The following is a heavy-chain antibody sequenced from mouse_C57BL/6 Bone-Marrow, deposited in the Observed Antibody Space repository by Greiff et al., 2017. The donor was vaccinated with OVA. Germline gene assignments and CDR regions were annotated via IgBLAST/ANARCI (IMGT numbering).Heavy chain of an antibody. CDR1: GYAFSSYW. D-gene: IGHD1-1*01. J-gene: IGHJ2*01. V-gene: IGHV1-80*01. CDR2: IYPGDGDT. CDR3: ARSSLRFFDY. Sequence: LQQSGASVKISCKASGYAFSSYWMNWVKQRPGKGLEWIGQIYPGDGDTNYNGKFKGKATLTADKSSSTAYMQLSSLTSEDSAVYFCARSSLRFFDYWGQGTTLTVSS.